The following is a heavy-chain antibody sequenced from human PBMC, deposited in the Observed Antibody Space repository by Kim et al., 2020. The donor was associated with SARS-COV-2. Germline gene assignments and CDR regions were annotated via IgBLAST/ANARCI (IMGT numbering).Heavy chain of an antibody. J-gene: IGHJ4*02. D-gene: IGHD3-9*01. V-gene: IGHV4-59*01. CDR3: ASLRYFDLYYFDY. CDR1: GGSISSYY. Sequence: SETLSLTCTVSGGSISSYYWSWIRQPPGKGLEWIGYIYYSGNTNYNPSLKSRVTISVDTSKNQFSLKLSSETAADTAVYYCASLRYFDLYYFDYWGQGTLVTVSS. CDR2: IYYSGNT.